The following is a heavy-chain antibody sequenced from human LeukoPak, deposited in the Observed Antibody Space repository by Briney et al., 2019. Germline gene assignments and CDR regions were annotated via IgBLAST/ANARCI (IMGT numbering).Heavy chain of an antibody. CDR3: ARVFPPRVTTVTQNPNYFDY. V-gene: IGHV4-59*12. J-gene: IGHJ4*02. CDR2: IYYSGST. Sequence: SPSETLSLTCTVSRGSISGYYWSWIRQPPGKGLEWIGYIYYSGSTNYNPSLKSRVTISVDTSKNQFSLKLSSVTAADTAVYYCARVFPPRVTTVTQNPNYFDYWGQGTLVTVSS. CDR1: RGSISGYY. D-gene: IGHD4-17*01.